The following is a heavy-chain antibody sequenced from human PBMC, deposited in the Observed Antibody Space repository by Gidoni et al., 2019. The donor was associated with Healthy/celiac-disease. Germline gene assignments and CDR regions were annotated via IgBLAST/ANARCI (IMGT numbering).Heavy chain of an antibody. D-gene: IGHD6-19*01. CDR3: ARDRSIAVGPPDY. Sequence: QLQLVESGGGVVQHGRSLRPYCAASGFTFSSYAMHWVRQAPGKGLEWVAVISYDGSNKYYADSVKGRFTISRDNSKNTLYLQMNSLRAEDTAVYYCARDRSIAVGPPDYWGQGTLVTVSS. CDR2: ISYDGSNK. CDR1: GFTFSSYA. J-gene: IGHJ4*02. V-gene: IGHV3-30*04.